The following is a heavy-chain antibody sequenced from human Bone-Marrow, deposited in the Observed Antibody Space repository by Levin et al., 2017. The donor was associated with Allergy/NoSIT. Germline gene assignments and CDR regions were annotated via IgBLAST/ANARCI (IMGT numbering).Heavy chain of an antibody. V-gene: IGHV4-39*01. CDR3: ARIGRGY. CDR1: GGSISSSSYY. J-gene: IGHJ4*02. CDR2: IYYSGST. Sequence: SETLSLTCTVSGGSISSSSYYWGWIRQPPGKGLEWIGSIYYSGSTYYNPSLKSRVTISVDTSKNQFSLKLSSVTAADTAVYYCARIGRGYWGQGTLVTVSS.